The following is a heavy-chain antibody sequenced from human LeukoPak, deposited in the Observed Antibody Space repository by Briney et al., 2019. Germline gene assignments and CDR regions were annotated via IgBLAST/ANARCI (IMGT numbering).Heavy chain of an antibody. J-gene: IGHJ6*02. CDR1: GFTFRNYW. CDR2: ISGSGGST. D-gene: IGHD4-11*01. V-gene: IGHV3-23*01. Sequence: PGGSLRLSCAASGFTFRNYWMSWVRQAPGKGLEWVSAISGSGGSTYYADSVKGRFTISRDNSKNTLYLQMNSLRAEDTAVYYCAKDSVQFYGMDVWGQGTTVTVSS. CDR3: AKDSVQFYGMDV.